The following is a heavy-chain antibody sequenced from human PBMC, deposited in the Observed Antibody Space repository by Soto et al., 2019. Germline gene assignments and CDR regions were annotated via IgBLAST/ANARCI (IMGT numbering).Heavy chain of an antibody. CDR1: GFSLSTSGVG. CDR2: IYWDDDK. V-gene: IGHV2-5*02. Sequence: QITLKESGPTLVKPTQTLTLTCTFSGFSLSTSGVGVGWIRQPPGKALEWLTLIYWDDDKRYSPSLKNRLTITRDTSRTQVVLTMTNMDPVDTATHYWARQASGYTYDYPYYYYGMDVWGQGTTVTVSS. J-gene: IGHJ6*02. D-gene: IGHD5-18*01. CDR3: ARQASGYTYDYPYYYYGMDV.